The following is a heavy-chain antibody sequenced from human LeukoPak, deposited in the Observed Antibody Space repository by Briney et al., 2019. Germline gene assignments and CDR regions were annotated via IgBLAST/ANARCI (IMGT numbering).Heavy chain of an antibody. J-gene: IGHJ4*02. D-gene: IGHD4-17*01. CDR3: PRGGDYGDLGTSFDY. CDR2: IWYDGSNK. V-gene: IGHV3-33*01. CDR1: GFTFRRYG. Sequence: GGSLRLSCAACGFTFRRYGMQGVRQAPGKGVEGVAGIWYDGSNKYYADAVKGRFTISRDNSKNTLYLQMNSLRAEDTAVYYRPRGGDYGDLGTSFDYWGQGTLVTVSS.